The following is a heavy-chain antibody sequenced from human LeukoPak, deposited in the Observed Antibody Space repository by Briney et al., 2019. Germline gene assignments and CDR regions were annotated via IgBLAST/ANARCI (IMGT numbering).Heavy chain of an antibody. CDR3: ASSWELLPFFDY. D-gene: IGHD1-26*01. V-gene: IGHV1-69*05. J-gene: IGHJ4*02. CDR1: GGTFSSYA. CDR2: IIPIFGTA. Sequence: SVKVSCKASGGTFSSYAISWVRQAPGRGLEWMGRIIPIFGTANYAQKFQGRVTITTDESTSTAYMELSSLRSEDTAVYYCASSWELLPFFDYWGQGTLVTVSS.